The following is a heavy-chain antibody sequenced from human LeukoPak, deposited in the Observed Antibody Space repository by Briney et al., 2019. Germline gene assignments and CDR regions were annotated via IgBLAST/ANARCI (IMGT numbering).Heavy chain of an antibody. D-gene: IGHD3-10*01. V-gene: IGHV4-34*01. Sequence: SETLSLTCAVYGGSFSDYYWSWIRQPPGKGLEWIGEINHSGSTNYNPSLKSRVTISVDTSKNQFSLKLSSVTAADTAVYYCAVPSSGSYYVFDYWGQGTLVTVSS. CDR3: AVPSSGSYYVFDY. CDR1: GGSFSDYY. J-gene: IGHJ4*02. CDR2: INHSGST.